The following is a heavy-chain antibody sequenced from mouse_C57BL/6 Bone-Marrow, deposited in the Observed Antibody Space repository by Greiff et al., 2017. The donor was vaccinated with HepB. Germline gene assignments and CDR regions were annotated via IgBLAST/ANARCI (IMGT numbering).Heavy chain of an antibody. J-gene: IGHJ2*01. Sequence: EVKLVESEGGLVQPGSSMKLSCTASGFTFSDYYMAWVRQVPEKGLEWVANINYDGSSTYYLDSLKSRFIISRDNAKNILYLQMSSLKSEDTATYYCAREYYGSSLFDYWGQGTTLTVSS. V-gene: IGHV5-16*01. CDR2: INYDGSST. CDR3: AREYYGSSLFDY. D-gene: IGHD1-1*01. CDR1: GFTFSDYY.